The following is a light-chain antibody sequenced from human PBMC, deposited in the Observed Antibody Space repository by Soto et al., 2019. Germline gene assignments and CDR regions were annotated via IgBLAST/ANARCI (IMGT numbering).Light chain of an antibody. CDR3: QHYNSYSEA. CDR1: QTISSW. CDR2: KAS. J-gene: IGKJ1*01. V-gene: IGKV1-5*03. Sequence: DMQMTQSPSTLSGSVGDRVTITCGASQTISSWLAWYQQKPGKAPKLLIYKASTLKSGVPSRFSGSGSGTEFTLTISSLQPDDFATYYCQHYNSYSEAFGQRTKVAIK.